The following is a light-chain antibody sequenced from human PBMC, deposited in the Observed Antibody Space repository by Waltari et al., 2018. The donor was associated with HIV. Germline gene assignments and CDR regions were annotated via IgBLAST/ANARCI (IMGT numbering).Light chain of an antibody. V-gene: IGLV2-14*01. Sequence: QSAMTQPASVSGSPGQSITISCTGTSSDVGGYNYVSWYQQRTGKVPKLMIYEVSNRPSGVSNRFSGSKSGNTASLTISRLQAEDEADYSCSSYTSSSTFPFGTGTKVTVL. CDR2: EVS. J-gene: IGLJ1*01. CDR1: SSDVGGYNY. CDR3: SSYTSSSTFP.